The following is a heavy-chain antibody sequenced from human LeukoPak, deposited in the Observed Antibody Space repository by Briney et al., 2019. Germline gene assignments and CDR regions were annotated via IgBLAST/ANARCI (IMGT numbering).Heavy chain of an antibody. Sequence: ASVKVSCKASGYTFTGYYMHWVRPAPGQGLEWMGWINPNSGGTNNEQKFQGRVTMTRDTSISTAYIELSRLRFDDTAVYYCARGDVDTAMVTPDYWGQGTLVTVSS. CDR3: ARGDVDTAMVTPDY. V-gene: IGHV1-2*02. CDR1: GYTFTGYY. CDR2: INPNSGGT. D-gene: IGHD5-18*01. J-gene: IGHJ4*02.